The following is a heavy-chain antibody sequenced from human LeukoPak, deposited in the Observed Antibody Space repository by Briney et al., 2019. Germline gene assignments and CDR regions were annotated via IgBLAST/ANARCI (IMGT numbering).Heavy chain of an antibody. CDR1: GGSISSYY. Sequence: SETLSLTCTVSGGSISSYYWSWIRQPPGKGLEWIGYIYYSGSTNYNPSLESRVTISVDTSKNQFSLKLSSVTAADTAVYYCARQSGWYGGFDYWGQGTLVTVSS. CDR3: ARQSGWYGGFDY. J-gene: IGHJ4*02. V-gene: IGHV4-59*08. D-gene: IGHD6-19*01. CDR2: IYYSGST.